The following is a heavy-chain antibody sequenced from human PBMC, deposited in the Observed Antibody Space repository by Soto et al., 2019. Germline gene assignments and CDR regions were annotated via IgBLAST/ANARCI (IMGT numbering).Heavy chain of an antibody. CDR1: GGSISSGGYY. Sequence: QVQLQESGPGLVKPSQTLSLTCTVSGGSISSGGYYWSWIRQHPGKGLEWIGYIYYSGSTYYNPSLKSRVTISVDTSKNQFSLKLSSVTAADTAVYYCARDIPHFGESNLFSGNWFDPWGQGTLVTVSS. J-gene: IGHJ5*02. CDR2: IYYSGST. D-gene: IGHD3-10*01. V-gene: IGHV4-31*03. CDR3: ARDIPHFGESNLFSGNWFDP.